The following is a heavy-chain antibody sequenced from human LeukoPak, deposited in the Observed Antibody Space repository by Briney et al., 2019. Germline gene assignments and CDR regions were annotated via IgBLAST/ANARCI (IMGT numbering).Heavy chain of an antibody. Sequence: GGSLRLSCAASGFTFNSYAIHWVRQAPGKGLEYVSGISTNGISTYYADSVKGRFTISRDNSKNSLYLQMSSLRAEDTAVYYCVKGQEVVYAPTFDYWGQGTLVTVSS. V-gene: IGHV3-64D*09. J-gene: IGHJ4*02. D-gene: IGHD2-8*02. CDR1: GFTFNSYA. CDR2: ISTNGIST. CDR3: VKGQEVVYAPTFDY.